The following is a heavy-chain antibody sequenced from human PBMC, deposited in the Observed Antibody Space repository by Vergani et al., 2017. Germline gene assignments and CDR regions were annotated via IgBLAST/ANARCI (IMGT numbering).Heavy chain of an antibody. CDR2: IYTSGST. CDR1: GGSISSYY. V-gene: IGHV4-4*09. CDR3: ARLYYYDSSGYSSWGYFDY. J-gene: IGHJ4*02. Sequence: QVQLQESGPGLVKPSETLSLTCTVSGGSISSYYWSWIRQPPGKGLEWIGYIYTSGSTNYNPSLKSRVTISVDTSKNQFSLKLSSVTAADTAVYYGARLYYYDSSGYSSWGYFDYWGQGTLVTVSS. D-gene: IGHD3-22*01.